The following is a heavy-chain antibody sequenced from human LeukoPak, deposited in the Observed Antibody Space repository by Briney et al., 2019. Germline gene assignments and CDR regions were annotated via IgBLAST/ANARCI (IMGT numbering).Heavy chain of an antibody. V-gene: IGHV4-31*03. Sequence: PSETLSLTCTVSGGSINSGGYYWSWIRQHPGKGLEWIGYIYHSGSTYYNPSLKSRVTISIDMSKNQFALKLGSVTAADTAVYYCARGDSSSWYGFVIWGEGTMVTISS. D-gene: IGHD6-13*01. J-gene: IGHJ3*02. CDR2: IYHSGST. CDR1: GGSINSGGYY. CDR3: ARGDSSSWYGFVI.